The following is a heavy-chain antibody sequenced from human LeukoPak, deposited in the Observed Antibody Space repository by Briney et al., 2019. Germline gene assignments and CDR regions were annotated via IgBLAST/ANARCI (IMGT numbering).Heavy chain of an antibody. V-gene: IGHV3-23*01. J-gene: IGHJ5*01. CDR3: ARGGYGAYDS. D-gene: IGHD4-17*01. CDR2: ISAGADST. Sequence: GGSLRLSCAASTFTYSSYAMSWLRQAPGKGLEWVSAISAGADSTYYADSVQGRFTISRDNSKNTLFLQMSGLRAEDTAVYFRARGGYGAYDSWGQGTLVTVSS. CDR1: TFTYSSYA.